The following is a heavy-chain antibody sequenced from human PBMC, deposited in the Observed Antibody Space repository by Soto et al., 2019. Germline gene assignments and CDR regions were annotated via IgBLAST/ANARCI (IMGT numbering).Heavy chain of an antibody. CDR3: ARGGVTGDYYYHGVDV. J-gene: IGHJ6*02. CDR2: IIPIFDTT. V-gene: IGHV1-69*12. D-gene: IGHD3-16*01. Sequence: QVQLVQSGAEVKKPGSSVKVSCKASGGTFSSYAISWVRQAPGQGLEWMGGIIPIFDTTNYAQKFQGRVTITADVSTSTAYMELSSLKSEDTAVYYCARGGVTGDYYYHGVDVWGQGTTVTVSS. CDR1: GGTFSSYA.